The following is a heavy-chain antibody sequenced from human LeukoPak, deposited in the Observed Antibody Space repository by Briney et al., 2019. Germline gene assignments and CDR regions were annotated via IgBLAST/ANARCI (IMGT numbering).Heavy chain of an antibody. CDR2: IGTSSSFI. CDR1: GFTFSSYS. D-gene: IGHD4-17*01. V-gene: IGHV3-48*01. J-gene: IGHJ4*02. Sequence: EGSLRLSCAASGFTFSSYSMNWVRQAPGKGLEWVSYIGTSSSFIYYADSVKGRFTISRDSAKNSLYLQMNSLRAEDTAVYYCARQKWAASDYVGSGLPFDYWGQGTLVTVSS. CDR3: ARQKWAASDYVGSGLPFDY.